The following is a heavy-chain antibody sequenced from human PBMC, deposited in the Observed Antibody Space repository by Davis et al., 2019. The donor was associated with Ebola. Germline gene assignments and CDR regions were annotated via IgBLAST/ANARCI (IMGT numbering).Heavy chain of an antibody. J-gene: IGHJ6*02. CDR3: ASRGDVRFLEFYGMDV. CDR1: GGTFSSYA. CDR2: IIPIFDTA. Sequence: SVKVSCKASGGTFSSYAISWVRQAPGQGLEWMGGIIPIFDTANYAQKFQGRVTITADESTSTAYMELSSLRSEDTAVYYCASRGDVRFLEFYGMDVWGQGTTVTVSS. D-gene: IGHD3-3*01. V-gene: IGHV1-69*13.